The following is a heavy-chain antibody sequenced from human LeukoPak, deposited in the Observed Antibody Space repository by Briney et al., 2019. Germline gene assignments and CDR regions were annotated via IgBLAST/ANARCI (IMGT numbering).Heavy chain of an antibody. CDR1: GFTFSSYA. V-gene: IGHV3-30*01. Sequence: PGRSLRLSCAASGFTFSSYAMPWVRQAPGKGLEWVAVISYDGSNKYYADSVKGRFTISRDNSKNTLYLQRNSLRAEDTAVYYCARDKGRWLRYFDYWGQGTLVTVSS. J-gene: IGHJ4*02. CDR2: ISYDGSNK. D-gene: IGHD5-12*01. CDR3: ARDKGRWLRYFDY.